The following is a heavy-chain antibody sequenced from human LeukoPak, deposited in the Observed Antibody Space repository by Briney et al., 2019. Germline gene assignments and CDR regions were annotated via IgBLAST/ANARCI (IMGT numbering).Heavy chain of an antibody. CDR2: IIPSFGTA. CDR3: ARVYYDILTGYEPYYYYYYMDV. Sequence: SVKVSCKASGGTYSSCAISWVRQAPGQGLEWMGGIIPSFGTANYAQKFQGRVTITADESTSTAYMELSSLRSEDTAVYYCARVYYDILTGYEPYYYYYYMDVWGKGTTVTISS. CDR1: GGTYSSCA. V-gene: IGHV1-69*13. J-gene: IGHJ6*03. D-gene: IGHD3-9*01.